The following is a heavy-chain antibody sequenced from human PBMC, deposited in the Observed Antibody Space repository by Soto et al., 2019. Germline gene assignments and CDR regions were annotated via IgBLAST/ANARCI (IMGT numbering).Heavy chain of an antibody. V-gene: IGHV1-69*13. CDR3: ASPITIFGVVAPYYYYGMDV. D-gene: IGHD3-3*01. J-gene: IGHJ6*02. Sequence: SVKVSCKASGGTFSSYAISWVRQAPGQGLEWMGGIIPIFGTANYAQKFQGRVTITADDSKNTLYLQMNSLRAEDTAVYYCASPITIFGVVAPYYYYGMDVWGQGTTVTVSS. CDR2: IIPIFGTA. CDR1: GGTFSSYA.